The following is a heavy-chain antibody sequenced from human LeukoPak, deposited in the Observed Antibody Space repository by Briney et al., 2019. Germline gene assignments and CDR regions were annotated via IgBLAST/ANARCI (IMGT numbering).Heavy chain of an antibody. CDR1: GSTFSSYG. J-gene: IGHJ5*02. CDR2: IWYDGSNK. CDR3: ARLSGALFDP. V-gene: IGHV3-33*01. Sequence: GRSLRLSCAASGSTFSSYGMHWVRQAPGKGLEWVAVIWYDGSNKYYADSVKGRFTISRDNSKNTLYLQMNSLRDEDTAVYYCARLSGALFDPWGQGTLVTVSS. D-gene: IGHD4-17*01.